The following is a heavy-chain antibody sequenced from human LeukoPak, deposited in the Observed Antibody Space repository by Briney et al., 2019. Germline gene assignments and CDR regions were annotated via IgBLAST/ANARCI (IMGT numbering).Heavy chain of an antibody. CDR1: GFPFSNYA. Sequence: PGGSLRLSCAASGFPFSNYAMGWVRQAPGKGLEWVSLILGSGGSTYYADSVKGRFSISRDNSKNTLYLQMNSLGAEDTALYYCAKVLAVAATFDYWGQGTLVTVSS. CDR3: AKVLAVAATFDY. D-gene: IGHD6-19*01. J-gene: IGHJ4*02. CDR2: ILGSGGST. V-gene: IGHV3-23*01.